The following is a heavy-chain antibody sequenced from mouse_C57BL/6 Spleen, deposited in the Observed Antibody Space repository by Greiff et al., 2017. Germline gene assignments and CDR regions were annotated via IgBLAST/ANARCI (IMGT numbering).Heavy chain of an antibody. CDR1: GYTFTSYW. CDR2: IYPGSGST. V-gene: IGHV1-55*01. J-gene: IGHJ3*01. Sequence: QVQLQQPGAELVKPGASVKMSCKASGYTFTSYWITWVKQRPGQGLEWIGDIYPGSGSTNYNEKFKSKVTLTVDTSSSTAYMQLSSLTSEDSAVYYCARYYYGSSYPFAYWGQGTLVTVSA. D-gene: IGHD1-1*01. CDR3: ARYYYGSSYPFAY.